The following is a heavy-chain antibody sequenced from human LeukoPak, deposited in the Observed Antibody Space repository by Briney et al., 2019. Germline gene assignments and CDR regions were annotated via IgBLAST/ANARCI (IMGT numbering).Heavy chain of an antibody. D-gene: IGHD3-10*01. J-gene: IGHJ4*02. CDR2: INQDGSGK. CDR1: GFTFSSYW. V-gene: IGHV3-7*01. CDR3: ATSDYYDSGRGGVSPSDH. Sequence: PGGSLRLSCAASGFTFSSYWMSWVRQAPGKGLEWVDNINQDGSGKYYGDSVKGRFTISRDNAKNSVYLQMNSLRAEDTAVYYCATSDYYDSGRGGVSPSDHWGQGTLVTVSS.